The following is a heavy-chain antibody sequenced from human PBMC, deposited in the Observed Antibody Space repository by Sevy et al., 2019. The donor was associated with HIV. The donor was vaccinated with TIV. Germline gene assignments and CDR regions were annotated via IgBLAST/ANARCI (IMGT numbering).Heavy chain of an antibody. J-gene: IGHJ4*02. CDR3: ARVSPSHYDSSGHDY. D-gene: IGHD3-22*01. CDR1: GYTFTSYG. V-gene: IGHV1-18*01. CDR2: ISAYNGNT. Sequence: ASVKVSCKASGYTFTSYGIGWVRQAPGQGLEWMGWISAYNGNTNYAQKLQGRVTMTTDTSTSTAYMELRSLRSDDTAVYYCARVSPSHYDSSGHDYWGQGTLVTVSS.